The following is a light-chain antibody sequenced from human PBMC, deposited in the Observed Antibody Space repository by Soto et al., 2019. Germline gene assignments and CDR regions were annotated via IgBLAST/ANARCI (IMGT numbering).Light chain of an antibody. V-gene: IGKV3-15*01. J-gene: IGKJ1*01. CDR3: QQYNSWPPDGT. CDR1: QSVASS. Sequence: IVMTQSTATLSVSPGERATLSCRAIQSVASSLAWYQQKPGQAPRLLIYGASTRATGISGRFSGSGSGTEFTLSINSLQSEDFAVYYCQQYNSWPPDGTFGQGTKV. CDR2: GAS.